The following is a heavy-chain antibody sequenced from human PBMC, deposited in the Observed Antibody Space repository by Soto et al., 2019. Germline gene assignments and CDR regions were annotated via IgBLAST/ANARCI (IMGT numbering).Heavy chain of an antibody. Sequence: SVKVSCKASGGTFSGYAISWVRQAPGQGLEWMGGIIPIFGTANYAQKFQGRVTITADESTSTAYMELSSLRSEDTAVYYCARGPTIGGDYYYYGMDVWGQGTTVTVSS. D-gene: IGHD2-21*01. V-gene: IGHV1-69*13. CDR2: IIPIFGTA. CDR1: GGTFSGYA. CDR3: ARGPTIGGDYYYYGMDV. J-gene: IGHJ6*02.